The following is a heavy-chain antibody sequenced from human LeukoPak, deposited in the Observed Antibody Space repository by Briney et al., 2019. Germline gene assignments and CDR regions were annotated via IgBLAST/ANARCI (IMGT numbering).Heavy chain of an antibody. J-gene: IGHJ6*02. CDR2: IYQTGST. V-gene: IGHV4-39*07. Sequence: SETLSLTCTVSGGSISSSSYYWGWIRQPPGKGLEWIGSIYQTGSTYYNPSLKSRVTISVDTSKNQFSLKVNSVTAADTAVYYCARDAGHQLSRRNYYAMDVWGQGTTVTVSS. CDR3: ARDAGHQLSRRNYYAMDV. D-gene: IGHD2-2*01. CDR1: GGSISSSSYY.